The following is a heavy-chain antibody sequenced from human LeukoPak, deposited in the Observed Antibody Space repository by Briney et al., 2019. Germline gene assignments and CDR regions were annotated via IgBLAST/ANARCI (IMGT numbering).Heavy chain of an antibody. J-gene: IGHJ4*02. V-gene: IGHV3-23*01. Sequence: GRSLRLSCAASGFTFSSYAMSWVRQAPGKGLEWVSAISGSGGSTYYADSVKGRFTISRDNSKNTLYLQMNSLRAEDTAVYYCAKTSHYYDFPLPLDYWGQGTLVTVSS. CDR1: GFTFSSYA. CDR3: AKTSHYYDFPLPLDY. D-gene: IGHD3-22*01. CDR2: ISGSGGST.